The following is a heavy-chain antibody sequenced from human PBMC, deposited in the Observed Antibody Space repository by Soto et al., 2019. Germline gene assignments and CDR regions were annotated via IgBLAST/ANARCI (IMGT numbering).Heavy chain of an antibody. CDR3: AKRSGLEYNYSNSIHRMDA. CDR1: GFTFSSYA. Sequence: GGSLRLSCAASGFTFSSYAMSWVRQAPGKGLEWVSAISGSGGSTYYAYSVKGRFTIYRDIHKNTLYLQMNSLIPEDTAIYYCAKRSGLEYNYSNSIHRMDAWVKGTMVTVSS. D-gene: IGHD4-4*01. CDR2: ISGSGGST. V-gene: IGHV3-23*01. J-gene: IGHJ6*04.